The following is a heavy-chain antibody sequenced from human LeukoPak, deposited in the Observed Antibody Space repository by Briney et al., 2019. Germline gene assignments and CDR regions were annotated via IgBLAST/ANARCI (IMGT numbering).Heavy chain of an antibody. Sequence: SETLSLTCTVSGGSISSYYWSWIRQPPGKGLEWIGEIYHSGSTNYNPSLKSRVTISVDKSKNQFSLKLTSVTAADTAVWYCERETYSSSWYVDYWGQGTLVTVSS. CDR2: IYHSGST. V-gene: IGHV4-59*12. J-gene: IGHJ4*02. CDR1: GGSISSYY. CDR3: ERETYSSSWYVDY. D-gene: IGHD6-13*01.